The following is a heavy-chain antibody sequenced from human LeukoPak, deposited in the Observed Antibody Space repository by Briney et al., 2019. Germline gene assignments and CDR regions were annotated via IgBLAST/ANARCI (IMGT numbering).Heavy chain of an antibody. Sequence: GGSLRLSCAASGFTFSSYGMHWVRQAPGKGLEGVAFIRYDGSNKYYADSVKGRFTISRDNSKNTLYLQMNSPRAEDTAVCYCAKDRCRFDSGSYSCWFDPWGQGTLVTVSS. D-gene: IGHD1-26*01. J-gene: IGHJ5*02. V-gene: IGHV3-30*02. CDR3: AKDRCRFDSGSYSCWFDP. CDR2: IRYDGSNK. CDR1: GFTFSSYG.